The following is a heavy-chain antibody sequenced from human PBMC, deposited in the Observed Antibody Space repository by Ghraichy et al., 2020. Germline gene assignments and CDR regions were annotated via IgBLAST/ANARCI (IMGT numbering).Heavy chain of an antibody. CDR3: AKGDNWISNYNWFDP. J-gene: IGHJ5*02. D-gene: IGHD1-1*01. CDR2: ISGSGGST. Sequence: GGSLRLSCAASGFTFSSYAMSWVRQAPGKGLEWVSAISGSGGSTYYADSVKGRFTISRDNSKNTLYLQMNSLRAEDTAVYYCAKGDNWISNYNWFDPWGQGTLVTVSS. V-gene: IGHV3-23*01. CDR1: GFTFSSYA.